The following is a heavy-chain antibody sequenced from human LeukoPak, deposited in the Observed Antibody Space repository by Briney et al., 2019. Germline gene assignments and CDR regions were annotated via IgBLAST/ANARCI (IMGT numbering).Heavy chain of an antibody. Sequence: SETLSFTCTVSGASISDYYWGWIRQPPGKGLEWIGHIYSVGSPTCSPSLMSRVSISVDTSKNQFSLELSSVTAADTAGYYCARRFRTGGNLHHDAYDVWGQGTVVTVSS. CDR2: IYSVGSP. J-gene: IGHJ3*01. D-gene: IGHD1-14*01. V-gene: IGHV4-4*09. CDR1: GASISDYY. CDR3: ARRFRTGGNLHHDAYDV.